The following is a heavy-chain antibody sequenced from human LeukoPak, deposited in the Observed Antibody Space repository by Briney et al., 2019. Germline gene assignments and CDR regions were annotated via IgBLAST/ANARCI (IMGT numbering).Heavy chain of an antibody. D-gene: IGHD6-13*01. V-gene: IGHV3-72*01. Sequence: GGSLRLSCAASGFTFSDHHMDWVRQAPGKGLEWVGRTRKKANGYTTDYAASVKGRFTISRDDSKHSLHLQMNGLKTEDTAVYYCARGAAGEDYWGQGTLVTVSS. CDR1: GFTFSDHH. J-gene: IGHJ4*02. CDR2: TRKKANGYTT. CDR3: ARGAAGEDY.